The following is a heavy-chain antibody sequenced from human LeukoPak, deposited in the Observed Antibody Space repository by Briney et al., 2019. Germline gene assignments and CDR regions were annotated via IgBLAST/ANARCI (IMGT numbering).Heavy chain of an antibody. CDR3: ARVRVPAMCDP. V-gene: IGHV4-61*02. CDR2: IYTSGST. CDR1: GGSISSGSYY. D-gene: IGHD2-2*01. J-gene: IGHJ5*02. Sequence: PSETLSLTCTVSGGSISSGSYYWSWVRQPAGKGLEWIGRIYTSGSTNYNPSLKSRVTISVDTSKNQFSLKLSSVTAADTAVYYCARVRVPAMCDPWGQGTLVTVSS.